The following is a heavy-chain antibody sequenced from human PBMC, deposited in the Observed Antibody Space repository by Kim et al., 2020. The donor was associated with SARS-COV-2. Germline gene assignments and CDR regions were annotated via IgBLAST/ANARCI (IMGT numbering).Heavy chain of an antibody. V-gene: IGHV4-4*02. J-gene: IGHJ4*02. CDR3: ARGPLYYYDSSGYYYNYFDY. CDR2: IYHSGST. Sequence: LETLSLTCAVSGGSISSSNWWSWVRQPPGKGLEWIGEIYHSGSTNYNPSLKSRVTISVDKSKNQFSLKLSSVTAADTAVYYCARGPLYYYDSSGYYYNYFDYWGQGTLVTVSS. CDR1: GGSISSSNW. D-gene: IGHD3-22*01.